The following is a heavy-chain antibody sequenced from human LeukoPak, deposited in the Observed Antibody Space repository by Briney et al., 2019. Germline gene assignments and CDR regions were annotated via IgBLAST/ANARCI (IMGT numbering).Heavy chain of an antibody. V-gene: IGHV3-30*03. D-gene: IGHD1-14*01. CDR2: ISYDGSNK. Sequence: GGSLRLSCAASGFTFSSYGMHWVRQAPGKGLEWVAVISYDGSNKYYADSVKGRFTISRDNSKNTLYLQMNSLRAEDTAVYYCASPGPALSPYYYYMDVWGKGTTVTISS. CDR1: GFTFSSYG. J-gene: IGHJ6*03. CDR3: ASPGPALSPYYYYMDV.